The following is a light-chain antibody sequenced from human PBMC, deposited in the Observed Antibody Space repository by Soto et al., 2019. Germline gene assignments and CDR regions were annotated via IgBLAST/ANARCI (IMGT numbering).Light chain of an antibody. CDR2: KAS. CDR3: QQYNSYSPRT. J-gene: IGKJ1*01. V-gene: IGKV1-5*03. Sequence: DIQMTQSPSTLSASVGDRVTITCRASQSISSWLAWYQQKPGKAPNLLIYKASSLESGVPSRFSGSGSGTELTLTISSLQPDDFATYYCQQYNSYSPRTFGQGTKVEIK. CDR1: QSISSW.